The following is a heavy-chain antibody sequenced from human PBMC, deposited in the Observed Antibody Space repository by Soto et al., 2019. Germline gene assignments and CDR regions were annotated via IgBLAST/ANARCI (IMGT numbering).Heavy chain of an antibody. CDR3: AREEFEDGRGHFDY. Sequence: QVQLVESGGGVXXXGGXXXXSCAASXXXXXXXVMHXXXQAPGKGLEWMAIISYGGVNKYYADSVKGRFTISRDISESTLYLQMNSLRTEDTAVYYCAREEFEDGRGHFDYWGQGTLVSVSS. V-gene: IGHV3-30-3*01. CDR2: ISYGGVNK. J-gene: IGHJ4*02. D-gene: IGHD3-22*01. CDR1: XXXXXXXV.